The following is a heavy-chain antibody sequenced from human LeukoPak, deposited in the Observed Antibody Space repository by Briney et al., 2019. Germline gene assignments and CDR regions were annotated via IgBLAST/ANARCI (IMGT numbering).Heavy chain of an antibody. CDR1: EFTFSSYA. CDR3: AKGGEAGYYDSSGFYSNDPFDI. D-gene: IGHD3-22*01. J-gene: IGHJ3*02. Sequence: PGGSLRLSCAASEFTFSSYAMSWVRQAPGKGLEWVSVISGSGGSPYYAGSVKDRFTISRDNSKNTLDLQMHSLSADDTAVYYCAKGGEAGYYDSSGFYSNDPFDIWGQGTMVTVSS. CDR2: ISGSGGSP. V-gene: IGHV3-23*01.